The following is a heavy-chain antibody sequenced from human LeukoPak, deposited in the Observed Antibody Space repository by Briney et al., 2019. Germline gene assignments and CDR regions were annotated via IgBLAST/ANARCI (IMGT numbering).Heavy chain of an antibody. Sequence: SETLSLTCTVSGGSVSTYSWNWLRQAPGKGLEWIGYMYYTAGNTNYNPSLKSRVTISVDTSKNQLSLKLTSVTAADTAVYFCARGFQDPLTFDSWGQGTLVTVSS. J-gene: IGHJ4*02. V-gene: IGHV4-59*02. CDR1: GGSVSTYS. CDR2: MYYTAGNT. CDR3: ARGFQDPLTFDS. D-gene: IGHD2-21*01.